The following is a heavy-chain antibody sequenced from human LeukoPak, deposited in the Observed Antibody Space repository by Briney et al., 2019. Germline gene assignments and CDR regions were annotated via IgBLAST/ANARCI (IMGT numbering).Heavy chain of an antibody. J-gene: IGHJ4*02. CDR1: GFTFSSYA. CDR3: ANLITMVRGVGHGRFDY. Sequence: GGSLRLSCAASGFTFSSYAMHWVRQAPGKGLEWVAVISYDGSNKYYADSVKGRFTISRDNSKNTLYLQMNSLRAEDTAVYYCANLITMVRGVGHGRFDYWGQGTLVTVSS. D-gene: IGHD3-10*01. V-gene: IGHV3-30*04. CDR2: ISYDGSNK.